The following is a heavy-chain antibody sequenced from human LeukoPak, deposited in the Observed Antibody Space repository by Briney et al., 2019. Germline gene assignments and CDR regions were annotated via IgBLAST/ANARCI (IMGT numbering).Heavy chain of an antibody. V-gene: IGHV3-21*04. J-gene: IGHJ4*02. CDR2: ISSSSSYI. CDR1: GFTFSSYS. CDR3: AKGALYYYDSSGPDY. Sequence: GGSLRLSCAASGFTFSSYSMNWVRQAPGKGLEWVSSISSSSSYIYYADSVKGRFTISRDNAKNSLYLQMNSLRAEDTAVYYCAKGALYYYDSSGPDYWGQGTLVTVSS. D-gene: IGHD3-22*01.